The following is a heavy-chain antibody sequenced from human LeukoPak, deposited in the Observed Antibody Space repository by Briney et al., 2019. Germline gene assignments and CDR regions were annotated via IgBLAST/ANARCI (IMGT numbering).Heavy chain of an antibody. J-gene: IGHJ3*02. CDR3: AKGLHSSSWNDAFDI. Sequence: GGSLRLSCAASGFNFNYYGMHWVRQAPGKGLEWVAFIRYDGSNKYYADSVKGRFTISRDNSENTLNMQMNSLRVEDTAVYYCAKGLHSSSWNDAFDIWGQGTTVTVSS. CDR1: GFNFNYYG. V-gene: IGHV3-30*02. D-gene: IGHD6-13*01. CDR2: IRYDGSNK.